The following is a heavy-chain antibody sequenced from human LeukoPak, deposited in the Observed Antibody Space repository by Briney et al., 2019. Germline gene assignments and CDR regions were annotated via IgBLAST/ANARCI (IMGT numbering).Heavy chain of an antibody. CDR3: ARDVSSTSSWWFDP. CDR1: GYTFTSDY. CDR2: INPSGGST. J-gene: IGHJ5*02. D-gene: IGHD2-2*01. V-gene: IGHV1-46*01. Sequence: GASVTVSCKASGYTFTSDYMHWVRQAPEQGLEWMGIINPSGGSTSYAQKFQGRVTMTRDMSTRTDYMELSSLRYEDTAVYYCARDVSSTSSWWFDPWGQGTLVIVSS.